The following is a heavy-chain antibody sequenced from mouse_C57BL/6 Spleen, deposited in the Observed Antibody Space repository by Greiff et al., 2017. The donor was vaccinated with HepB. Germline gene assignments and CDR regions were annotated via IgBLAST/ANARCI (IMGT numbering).Heavy chain of an antibody. CDR2: ISSGGSYT. J-gene: IGHJ1*03. V-gene: IGHV5-6*01. CDR1: GFTFSSYG. CDR3: ARHGESRYFDV. Sequence: EVKLQESGGDLVKPGGSLKLSCAASGFTFSSYGMSWVRQTPDKRLEWVATISSGGSYTYYPDSVKGRFTISRDNAKNTLYLQMSSLKSEDTAMYYCARHGESRYFDVWGTGTTVTVSS.